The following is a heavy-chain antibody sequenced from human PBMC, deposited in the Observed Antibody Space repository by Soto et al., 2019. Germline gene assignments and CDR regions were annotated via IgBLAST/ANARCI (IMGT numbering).Heavy chain of an antibody. CDR2: VKSKNDGGTT. CDR1: GFTFSNAW. J-gene: IGHJ4*01. V-gene: IGHV3-15*07. Sequence: SLRLSCAASGFTFSNAWINWVRQAPGKGLEWVGRVKSKNDGGTTDFAAPVKGRFAISRDDSKNMVYLEMNSLQTEDTAIYYCTTDSYITSIIVRFDYWGHGTLVILSS. CDR3: TTDSYITSIIVRFDY. D-gene: IGHD3-22*01.